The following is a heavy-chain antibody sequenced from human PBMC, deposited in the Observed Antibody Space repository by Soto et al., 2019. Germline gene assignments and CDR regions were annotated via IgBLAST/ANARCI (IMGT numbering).Heavy chain of an antibody. Sequence: SETLSLTCTVSGGSISSGGYYWSWIRQHPGKSLEWIGYIYYSGSTYYNPSLKSRVTISVDTPKNQFSLKLSSVTAADTAVYYCATLWFGESPYWGQGTLVTVSS. CDR1: GGSISSGGYY. J-gene: IGHJ4*02. V-gene: IGHV4-31*03. CDR2: IYYSGST. CDR3: ATLWFGESPY. D-gene: IGHD3-10*01.